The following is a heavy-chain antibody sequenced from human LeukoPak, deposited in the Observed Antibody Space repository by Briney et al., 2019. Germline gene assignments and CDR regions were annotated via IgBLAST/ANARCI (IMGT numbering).Heavy chain of an antibody. CDR3: SMDLSGAHDY. D-gene: IGHD2-2*03. J-gene: IGHJ4*02. V-gene: IGHV3-74*01. CDR1: GFTFSSYW. CDR2: VNTDGRTT. Sequence: GGSLRLSCAASGFTFSSYWMHWVRQAPGKGLVWVSRVNTDGRTTNYADSVRGRFTISRDNAENTLYLQMNSLRAEDTAVYYCSMDLSGAHDYWGQGSVVTVSS.